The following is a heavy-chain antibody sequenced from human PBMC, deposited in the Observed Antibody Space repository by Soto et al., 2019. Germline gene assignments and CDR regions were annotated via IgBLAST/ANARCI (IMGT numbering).Heavy chain of an antibody. CDR2: IYTSGST. CDR1: GGSISSYY. D-gene: IGHD2-2*01. V-gene: IGHV4-4*07. CDR3: ARACSSNSCYDVFDY. Sequence: PSETLSLTCTVSGGSISSYYWGWIRQPAGKGLEWIGRIYTSGSTNYNPSLKSRVTMSVDTSKNQFSLELSSVTAADTAVYYCARACSSNSCYDVFDYWGQGTLVTVSS. J-gene: IGHJ4*02.